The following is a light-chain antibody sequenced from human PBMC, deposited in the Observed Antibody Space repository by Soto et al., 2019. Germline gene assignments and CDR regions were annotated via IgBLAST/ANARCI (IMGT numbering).Light chain of an antibody. Sequence: QSALTQPPSASGSPGQSVTISCTGTSSDVGGYNYVSWYHQYPGRAPKLMIYEVTKRPSGFPDRFSGSKSGNTASLTVSGLQAEDEADYYCSSYAASNNFYFVFGGGTKLTVL. CDR2: EVT. CDR3: SSYAASNNFYFV. V-gene: IGLV2-8*01. J-gene: IGLJ3*02. CDR1: SSDVGGYNY.